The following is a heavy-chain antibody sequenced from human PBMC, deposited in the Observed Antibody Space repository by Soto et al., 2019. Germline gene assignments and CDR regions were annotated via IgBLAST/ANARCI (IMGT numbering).Heavy chain of an antibody. CDR3: ARDRDGDYGLDV. D-gene: IGHD3-10*01. CDR2: IYTGGRT. CDR1: GITVSTNY. V-gene: IGHV3-66*01. J-gene: IGHJ6*02. Sequence: EVQLVESGGGLVQPGGSLRLSCAASGITVSTNYMSWVRQAPGKGLEWVSVIYTGGRTYYSDSVKGRFNISRDNSKNTLYLQMNSLRADDTAVYYCARDRDGDYGLDVWGQGTTVTVSS.